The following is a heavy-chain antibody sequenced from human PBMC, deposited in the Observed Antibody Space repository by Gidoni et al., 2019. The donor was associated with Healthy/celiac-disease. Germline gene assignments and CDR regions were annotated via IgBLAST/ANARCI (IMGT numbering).Heavy chain of an antibody. V-gene: IGHV4-39*01. J-gene: IGHJ6*02. CDR3: ARRPAKYLRKWTSYGMDV. D-gene: IGHD3-3*01. CDR2: T. Sequence: TYYNPSLKSRVTISVDTSKNQFSLKLSSVTAADTAVYYCARRPAKYLRKWTSYGMDVWGQGTTVTVSS.